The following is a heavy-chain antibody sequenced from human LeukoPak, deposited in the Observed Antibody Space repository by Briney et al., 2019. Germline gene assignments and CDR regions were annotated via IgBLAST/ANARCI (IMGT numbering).Heavy chain of an antibody. V-gene: IGHV1-18*01. CDR1: GFTFTNYG. CDR2: ISAFTGDT. J-gene: IGHJ6*02. CDR3: ARVFSRGSYNYGFDV. D-gene: IGHD3-16*01. Sequence: AASANVSCKASGFTFTNYGISWVRQAPGQGLEWMGWISAFTGDTTYAHNLQGRVTMTTDTSTSTAYMELRSLRSDDTAVYYCARVFSRGSYNYGFDVWGQGTTVTVSS.